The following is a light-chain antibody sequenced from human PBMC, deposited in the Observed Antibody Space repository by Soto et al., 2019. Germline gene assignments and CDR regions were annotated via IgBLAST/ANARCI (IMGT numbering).Light chain of an antibody. CDR3: QQRYNWPIT. CDR1: QSVSSSH. CDR2: GAS. J-gene: IGKJ5*01. Sequence: EIVLTQSPGTLSLSPGERATLYCRASQSVSSSHLAWYQQKPGQAPRLLIYGASSRATGIPDRFSGSGSGTDFTLTISSLEPEDFAVYYCQQRYNWPITFGQGTRLEIK. V-gene: IGKV3D-20*02.